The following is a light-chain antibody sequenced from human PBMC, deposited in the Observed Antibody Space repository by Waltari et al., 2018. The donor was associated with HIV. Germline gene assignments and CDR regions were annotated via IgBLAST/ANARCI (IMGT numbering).Light chain of an antibody. CDR1: SNDIRSYNR. CDR2: EVT. CDR3: SSYTTSSTWV. Sequence: QSALTQPPSVSGSPGQPVTISCTGTSNDIRSYNRVSWYQQSPGTSPKLRIYEVTHRPSGVPVRFSGSKSGNTASLTISGLQADDEADYYCSSYTTSSTWVFGGGTKLTVL. J-gene: IGLJ3*02. V-gene: IGLV2-18*02.